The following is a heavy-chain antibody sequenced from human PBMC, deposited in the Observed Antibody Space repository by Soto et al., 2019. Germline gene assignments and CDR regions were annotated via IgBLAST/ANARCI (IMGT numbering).Heavy chain of an antibody. CDR3: ARVYYYDSSGYYAYYFDY. V-gene: IGHV1-69*13. CDR1: GGTFSSYA. J-gene: IGHJ4*02. Sequence: SVKVSCKASGGTFSSYAISWVRQAPGQGLEWMGGIIPIFGTANYAQKFQGRVTITADESTSTAYMELSSLRSEDTAVYYCARVYYYDSSGYYAYYFDYWGQGTLVTVSS. CDR2: IIPIFGTA. D-gene: IGHD3-22*01.